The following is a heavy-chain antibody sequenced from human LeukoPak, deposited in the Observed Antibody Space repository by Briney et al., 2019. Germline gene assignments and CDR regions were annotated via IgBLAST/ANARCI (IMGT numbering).Heavy chain of an antibody. J-gene: IGHJ5*02. CDR2: INPNSGGT. CDR3: ARRTGPSYYDSSGPPLT. Sequence: ASVKVSCKASGYTFTGYYMHWVRQAPGQGLEWMGWINPNSGGTNYAQKFQGRVTMTRDTSISTAYMELSRLRSDDTAVYYCARRTGPSYYDSSGPPLTWGQGTLVTVSS. D-gene: IGHD3-22*01. CDR1: GYTFTGYY. V-gene: IGHV1-2*02.